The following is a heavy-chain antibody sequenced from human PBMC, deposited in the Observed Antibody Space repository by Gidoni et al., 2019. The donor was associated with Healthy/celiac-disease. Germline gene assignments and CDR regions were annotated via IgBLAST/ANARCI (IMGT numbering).Heavy chain of an antibody. D-gene: IGHD3-3*01. CDR3: ARVGGYDFGVYYFDY. J-gene: IGHJ4*02. CDR2: ISRSSSYI. V-gene: IGHV3-21*01. CDR1: GFTFSSYS. Sequence: EVQLVESGGGLVKPGGSLRLSCAASGFTFSSYSMNWVRQAPGKGLEWVSSISRSSSYIYYADSVKGRFTISRDNAQNSLYLQMNSLRAEDTAVYYCARVGGYDFGVYYFDYWGQGTLVTVSS.